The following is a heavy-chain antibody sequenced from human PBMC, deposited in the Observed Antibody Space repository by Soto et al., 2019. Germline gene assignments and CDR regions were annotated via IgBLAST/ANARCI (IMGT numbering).Heavy chain of an antibody. D-gene: IGHD1-26*01. Sequence: PGGSLRLSCAASGFTFSTYGMHWVRQAPGKGLEWVTFIWYDGSHTYYVDSVKGRFTVSRDNSKNTLNLQMNSLTAEDTAVYYCAKGDIVGATTYNWFDPWGQGTLVTVSS. CDR1: GFTFSTYG. CDR2: IWYDGSHT. J-gene: IGHJ5*02. V-gene: IGHV3-30*02. CDR3: AKGDIVGATTYNWFDP.